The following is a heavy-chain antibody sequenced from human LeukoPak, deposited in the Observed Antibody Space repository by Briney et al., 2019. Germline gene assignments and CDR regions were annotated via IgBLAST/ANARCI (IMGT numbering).Heavy chain of an antibody. CDR1: GGSFSGYY. J-gene: IGHJ3*02. V-gene: IGHV4-34*01. CDR2: INHSGST. D-gene: IGHD1-26*01. Sequence: PSETLSLTCAVDGGSFSGYYWSWIRQPPGKGLEWIGEINHSGSTNYNPSLKSRVTISVDTSKNQFSLKLSSVTAADTAVYYCARGVGATEGDAFDIWGQGTMGTVSS. CDR3: ARGVGATEGDAFDI.